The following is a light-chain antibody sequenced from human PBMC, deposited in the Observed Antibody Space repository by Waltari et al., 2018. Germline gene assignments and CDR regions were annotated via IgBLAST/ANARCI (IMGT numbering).Light chain of an antibody. CDR1: SSDVGSYNL. J-gene: IGLJ1*01. Sequence: QSALTQPASVSGSPGQSITISCTGTSSDVGSYNLVSWYQQHPGKSPKLMIYEGSKRPSVVSNRFSGSKSGNTASLTISGLQAEDEADYYCCSYAGIGTLYVFGTGTKVTVL. V-gene: IGLV2-23*01. CDR3: CSYAGIGTLYV. CDR2: EGS.